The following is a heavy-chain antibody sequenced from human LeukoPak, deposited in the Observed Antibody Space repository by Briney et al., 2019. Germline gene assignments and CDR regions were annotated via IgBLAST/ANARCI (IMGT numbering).Heavy chain of an antibody. Sequence: GGSLRLSCVVSGFTVSSNYMNWVRQAPGKGLEWVSAISGSGGSTYYADSVKGRFTISRDNSKNTLYLQMNSLRAEDTAVYYCAKDTTIFGVVIKPEFDDAFDIWGQGTMVTVSS. V-gene: IGHV3-23*01. CDR1: GFTVSSNY. J-gene: IGHJ3*02. CDR2: ISGSGGST. CDR3: AKDTTIFGVVIKPEFDDAFDI. D-gene: IGHD3-3*01.